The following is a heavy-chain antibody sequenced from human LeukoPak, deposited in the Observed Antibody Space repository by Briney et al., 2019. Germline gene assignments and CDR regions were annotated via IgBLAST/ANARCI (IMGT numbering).Heavy chain of an antibody. CDR2: IYSSGST. Sequence: SETLSLTCTVSGVSIRSDPYPWTWIRQHPGKGLEWIGYIYSSGSTYSNPSLRSRSIISIDTSKNQFSLKLSSLTVADTVVYFCAREKVGGENYFDFWGLGTLVTVSS. CDR3: AREKVGGENYFDF. D-gene: IGHD3-16*01. V-gene: IGHV4-31*03. CDR1: GVSIRSDPYP. J-gene: IGHJ4*02.